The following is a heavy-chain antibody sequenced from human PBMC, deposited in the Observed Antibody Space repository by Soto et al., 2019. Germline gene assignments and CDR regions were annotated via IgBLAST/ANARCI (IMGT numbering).Heavy chain of an antibody. CDR3: ARDWGTPGRGSAVGYYYHYGMDV. CDR1: EFTFNTYW. V-gene: IGHV3-7*05. J-gene: IGHJ6*02. D-gene: IGHD6-19*01. CDR2: IKEDGSEK. Sequence: EVQLVESGGGLVQPGGSLRLSCLASEFTFNTYWMNWVRQAPGRGLEWVANIKEDGSEKNYVDSVKGRFTISRDNAKNSLYLQMNSVRGEETAVYFCARDWGTPGRGSAVGYYYHYGMDVWCQGTTVTVSS.